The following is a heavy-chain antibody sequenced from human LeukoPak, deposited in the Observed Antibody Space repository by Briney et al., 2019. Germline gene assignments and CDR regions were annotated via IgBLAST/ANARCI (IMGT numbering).Heavy chain of an antibody. CDR3: AREIGPVQLHLWGSAFDY. V-gene: IGHV3-74*01. J-gene: IGHJ4*02. CDR1: GFTFSSYW. D-gene: IGHD5-18*01. Sequence: QSGGSLRLSCAASGFTFSSYWMHWVRQAPGKGLVWVSRINSDGSSTSYADSVKGRFTISRDNAKNTLYLQMNSLRAEDTAVYYCAREIGPVQLHLWGSAFDYWGQGTLVTVSS. CDR2: INSDGSST.